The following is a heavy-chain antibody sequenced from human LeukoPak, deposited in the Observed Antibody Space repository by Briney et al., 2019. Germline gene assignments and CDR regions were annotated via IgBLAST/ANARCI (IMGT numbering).Heavy chain of an antibody. V-gene: IGHV1-2*02. D-gene: IGHD3-10*01. CDR3: ARDYYGSGTYYKDY. Sequence: ASVKVSCKASGYTFTAYYLHWVRQAPGQGLEWMGWIHPNSGGTNYAQNFQGRVSMTTDTSISTVYMELSRLRSDDTAVSYCARDYYGSGTYYKDYWGQGTLVTVSS. CDR1: GYTFTAYY. CDR2: IHPNSGGT. J-gene: IGHJ4*02.